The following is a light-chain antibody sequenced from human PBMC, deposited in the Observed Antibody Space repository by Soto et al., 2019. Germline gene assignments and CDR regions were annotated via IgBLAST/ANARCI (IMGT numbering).Light chain of an antibody. CDR1: QSLLHTNGNNY. CDR3: MQPLHTPWT. Sequence: DIVVTQSPLSLPVTPGEPASISCRSSQSLLHTNGNNYLEWYLQKPGQSPQLLIYLGSTRASGVPDRFNGSGSGTDFTLKIRRVEAEDVGVYYCMQPLHTPWTFGQGTKWIS. CDR2: LGS. J-gene: IGKJ1*01. V-gene: IGKV2-28*01.